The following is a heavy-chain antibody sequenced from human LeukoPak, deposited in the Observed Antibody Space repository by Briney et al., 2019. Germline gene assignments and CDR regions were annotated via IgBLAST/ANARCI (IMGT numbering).Heavy chain of an antibody. CDR3: ARQYCSSTSCYFDY. CDR1: GGSISSTTYY. CDR2: VYYRGNT. Sequence: PSETLSLTCTVSGGSISSTTYYWGWIRQPPGKGLEWIGSVYYRGNTYYNPSLKSRVTISVVTSKSQFSLRLNSVTAADTSVYYCARQYCSSTSCYFDYWGQGTLVTVSS. V-gene: IGHV4-39*01. J-gene: IGHJ4*02. D-gene: IGHD2-2*01.